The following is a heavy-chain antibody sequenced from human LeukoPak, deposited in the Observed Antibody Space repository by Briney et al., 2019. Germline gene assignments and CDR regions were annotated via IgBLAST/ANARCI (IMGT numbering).Heavy chain of an antibody. V-gene: IGHV3-48*01. CDR1: GFTFSSYA. D-gene: IGHD3-16*01. CDR3: ARRGTFDY. Sequence: QPGGSLRLSCAASGFTFSSYAMSWVRQAPGKGLEWVSYISSSSGTIYYADSVKGRFTISRDNAKNSLYLQMNSLRAEDTAVYYCARRGTFDYWGQGTLVTVSS. J-gene: IGHJ4*02. CDR2: ISSSSGTI.